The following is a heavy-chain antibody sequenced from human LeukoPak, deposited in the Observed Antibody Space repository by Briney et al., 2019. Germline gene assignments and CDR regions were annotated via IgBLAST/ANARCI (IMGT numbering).Heavy chain of an antibody. J-gene: IGHJ4*02. Sequence: SETLSLTCTVSGASISSYYWSWIRQPPGKGLEWIAFMYYSGSTNYNPSPKSRVTISVDTSKNQFSLKLRSVTAADTAVYYCARRSISGNSWDYFDYWGQGTLVTVSS. CDR3: ARRSISGNSWDYFDY. CDR1: GASISSYY. D-gene: IGHD4-23*01. V-gene: IGHV4-59*08. CDR2: MYYSGST.